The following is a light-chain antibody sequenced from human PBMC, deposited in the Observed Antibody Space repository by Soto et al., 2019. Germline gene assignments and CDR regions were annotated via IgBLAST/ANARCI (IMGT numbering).Light chain of an antibody. CDR2: GAS. J-gene: IGKJ5*01. CDR3: QHYNRYSAP. V-gene: IGKV1-5*01. Sequence: RLTQSPSSLSASVGDTVTISCRASQDISTYLAWYQQKPGKAPTLLIFGASSLHNGVPPRFAGSGSCSDFTLTINRLQTADFPTYFGQHYNRYSAPFGQGTRV. CDR1: QDISTY.